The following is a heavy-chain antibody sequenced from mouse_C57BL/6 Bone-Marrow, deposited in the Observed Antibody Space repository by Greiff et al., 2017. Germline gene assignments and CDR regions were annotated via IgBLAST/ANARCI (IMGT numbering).Heavy chain of an antibody. CDR2: INSDGGSP. Sequence: EVMLVESGGGLVQPGESLKISCESNEYEFPSHDLSWVRKTPEKRLELVAAINSDGGSPYYPDTMERRFIISRDNTKKTLYLQMSSLRAEDTAVYYCARLGRLDYWGQGTTLTVSS. V-gene: IGHV5-2*01. D-gene: IGHD4-1*01. CDR3: ARLGRLDY. J-gene: IGHJ2*01. CDR1: EYEFPSHD.